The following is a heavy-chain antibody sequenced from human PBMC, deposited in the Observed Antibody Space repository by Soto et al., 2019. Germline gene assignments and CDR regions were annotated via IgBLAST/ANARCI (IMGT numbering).Heavy chain of an antibody. V-gene: IGHV3-30*03. D-gene: IGHD5-18*01. CDR3: ARGPYVDTSIGIDY. CDR2: ISYDGSNK. Sequence: ESGGGVVQPGRSLRLSCGASGFTFTTYGMHWVRQAPGKGLEWVAAISYDGSNKDYSDSVKGRFTISRDNSKDTLYLQMNSLRPDDTAVYFCARGPYVDTSIGIDYWGQGTRVTVSS. CDR1: GFTFTTYG. J-gene: IGHJ4*02.